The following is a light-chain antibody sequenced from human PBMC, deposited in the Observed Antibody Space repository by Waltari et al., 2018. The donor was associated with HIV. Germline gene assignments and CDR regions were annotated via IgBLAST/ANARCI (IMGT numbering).Light chain of an antibody. CDR3: QQTNSFPYT. V-gene: IGKV1-12*01. CDR1: QGIRSW. J-gene: IGKJ2*01. CDR2: ATS. Sequence: DIQMTQSPSSVSVSVGDRVTITCRASQGIRSWLAWYQQKPGKAPQLLIYATSSLQSGVPSRFSGSGSGTDFTLTISSLQPEDFATYYCQQTNSFPYTFGQGTKLDIK.